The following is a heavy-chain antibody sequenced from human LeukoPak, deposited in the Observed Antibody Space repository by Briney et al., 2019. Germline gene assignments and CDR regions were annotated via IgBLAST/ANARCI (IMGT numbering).Heavy chain of an antibody. V-gene: IGHV3-33*08. Sequence: GGSLRLSCAASGFTFSSYGMHWVRQAPGKGLEWVAVIWFDGSDKYYADSVKGRFTISRDNAKNSLYLQMNSLRAEDTAVYYCARGGPLNYDFWSGYSTYWGQGTLVTVSS. J-gene: IGHJ4*02. D-gene: IGHD3-3*01. CDR1: GFTFSSYG. CDR2: IWFDGSDK. CDR3: ARGGPLNYDFWSGYSTY.